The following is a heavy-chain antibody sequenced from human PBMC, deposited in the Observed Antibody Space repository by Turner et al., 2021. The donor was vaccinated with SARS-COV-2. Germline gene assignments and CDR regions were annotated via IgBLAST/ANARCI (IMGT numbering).Heavy chain of an antibody. V-gene: IGHV4-39*01. CDR2: IYSSGSA. CDR3: ARLMDTAMDYYGTDV. J-gene: IGHJ6*02. CDR1: GGSISSSSYY. D-gene: IGHD5-18*01. Sequence: QLQLQESGPGLVKPSETLSLTCPVSGGSISSSSYYWGWIRPPPGKGLEWIGNIYSSGSAYYNPALKRRVTISVDPSKNQFSLKLTSVTAADTAGYYCARLMDTAMDYYGTDVWGQGTTVTVSS.